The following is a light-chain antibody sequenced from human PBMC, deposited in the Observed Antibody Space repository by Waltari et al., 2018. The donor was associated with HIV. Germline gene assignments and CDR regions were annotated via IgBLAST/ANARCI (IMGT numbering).Light chain of an antibody. Sequence: QSALTQPASVSGFPGQSITISCTGSSSDVGSYNYVSWYQQHPGKAPKLLIYDVSKRPSGVSNRFSGSKSGNTASLTISGLQVDDEADYYCCSYAGSNTYLFGTGTEVTVL. J-gene: IGLJ1*01. V-gene: IGLV2-23*02. CDR1: SSDVGSYNY. CDR2: DVS. CDR3: CSYAGSNTYL.